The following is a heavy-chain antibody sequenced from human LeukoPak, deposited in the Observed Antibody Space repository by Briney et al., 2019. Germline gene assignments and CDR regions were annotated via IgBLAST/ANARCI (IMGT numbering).Heavy chain of an antibody. D-gene: IGHD4-17*01. CDR2: TSFDGSNK. Sequence: PGGSLRLSCAASGFTFSNYAMHWVRQAPGKGLEWVALTSFDGSNKYHADSVKGRFTISRDNSKNTLYLQMNSLRAEDTAVYYCATVPAPYGDYRYFDYWGQGTPVTVSS. J-gene: IGHJ4*02. V-gene: IGHV3-30-3*01. CDR3: ATVPAPYGDYRYFDY. CDR1: GFTFSNYA.